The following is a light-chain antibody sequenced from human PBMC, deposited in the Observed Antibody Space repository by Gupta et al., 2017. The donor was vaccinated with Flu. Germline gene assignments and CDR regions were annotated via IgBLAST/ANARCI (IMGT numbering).Light chain of an antibody. J-gene: IGLJ3*02. CDR1: SSDVGGYNY. V-gene: IGLV2-11*01. CDR2: DVS. CDR3: CSYAGIYTWV. Sequence: QSALTQPRSVSGSPGQSVTISCTGTSSDVGGYNYVSWYQQHPGKVPKLMIYDVSERPSGVPDRFSGSKSGNTASLTISGLQAEDEAEYYCCSYAGIYTWVFGGGTKVTV.